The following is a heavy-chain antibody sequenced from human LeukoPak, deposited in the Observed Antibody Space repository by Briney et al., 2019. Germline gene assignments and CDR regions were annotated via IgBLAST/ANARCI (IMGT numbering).Heavy chain of an antibody. CDR1: GFTFSDYW. CDR2: IKEDGSRK. J-gene: IGHJ4*02. Sequence: GGSLRLSCAASGFTFSDYWMTWVRQAPGKGLEWVANIKEDGSRKYYVDSVKGRLTISRDNSKNTLYLQMNSLRAEDTAVYYCAKDRALYGDYGYYFDFWGQGALVTVSS. CDR3: AKDRALYGDYGYYFDF. D-gene: IGHD4-17*01. V-gene: IGHV3-7*03.